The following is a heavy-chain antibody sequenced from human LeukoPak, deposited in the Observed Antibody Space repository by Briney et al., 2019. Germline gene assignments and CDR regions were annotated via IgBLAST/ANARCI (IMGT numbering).Heavy chain of an antibody. CDR3: AKGYSGYDYSPYYYYYMDV. Sequence: GGSLRLSCAASGFTFSSYAMSWVRQAPGKGLEWVSAISGSFIATYYADSVKGRFTISRDNSKNTLYLQMNSLRAEDTAVYYCAKGYSGYDYSPYYYYYMDVWGKGTTVTVSS. CDR1: GFTFSSYA. CDR2: ISGSFIAT. V-gene: IGHV3-23*01. D-gene: IGHD5-12*01. J-gene: IGHJ6*03.